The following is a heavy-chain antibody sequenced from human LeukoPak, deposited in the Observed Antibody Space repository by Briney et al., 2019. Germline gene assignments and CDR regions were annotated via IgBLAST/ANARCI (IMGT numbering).Heavy chain of an antibody. CDR2: INSDGSST. Sequence: GGSLRLSCAASGFTFSSYWMHWVRQAPGKGLGWVSRINSDGSSTSYADSVKGRFTISRDNAKNTLYLQMNSLRAEDTAVYYCARDFAPHDAFDIRGQGTMVTVSS. V-gene: IGHV3-74*01. CDR3: ARDFAPHDAFDI. D-gene: IGHD3-3*01. CDR1: GFTFSSYW. J-gene: IGHJ3*02.